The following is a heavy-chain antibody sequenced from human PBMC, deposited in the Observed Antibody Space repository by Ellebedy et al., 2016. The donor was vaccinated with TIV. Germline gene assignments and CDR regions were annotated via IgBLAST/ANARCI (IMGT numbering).Heavy chain of an antibody. D-gene: IGHD3-16*01. Sequence: GESLKISCEVSGFTVSNNYMTWVRQAPGKGLEWVSNIRPSSDSKTYVDFVKGRFTIFRDNAKNSLSLQLDNLRDEDTAVYYCARDDKWGFDHWGQGALVTVSS. J-gene: IGHJ4*02. V-gene: IGHV3-11*06. CDR2: IRPSSDSK. CDR3: ARDDKWGFDH. CDR1: GFTVSNNY.